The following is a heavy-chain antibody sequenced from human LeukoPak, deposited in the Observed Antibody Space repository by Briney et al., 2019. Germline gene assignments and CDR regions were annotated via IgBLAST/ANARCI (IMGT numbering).Heavy chain of an antibody. J-gene: IGHJ4*02. CDR1: GGTFNSYA. Sequence: ASVKVSCKASGGTFNSYAISWVRQAPGQGLEWMGRIIPIFGTANYAQKFQGRVTITTDESTSTAYMELSSLRSEDTAVYYCARDTNYYFDYWGQGTLVTVSS. CDR2: IIPIFGTA. CDR3: ARDTNYYFDY. V-gene: IGHV1-69*05.